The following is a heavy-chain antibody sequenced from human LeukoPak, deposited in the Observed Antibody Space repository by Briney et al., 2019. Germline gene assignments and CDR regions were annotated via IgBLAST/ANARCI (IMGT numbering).Heavy chain of an antibody. Sequence: GGSLRVSCAASGFTFSSYAMSWVRQAPGKGLEWVSAISGSGGSTYYADSVEGRFTISRDNSKNTLYLQMNSLRAEDTAVYYCAKDRAVAGRRGGYFDYWGQGTLVTVSS. V-gene: IGHV3-23*01. CDR2: ISGSGGST. J-gene: IGHJ4*02. D-gene: IGHD6-19*01. CDR3: AKDRAVAGRRGGYFDY. CDR1: GFTFSSYA.